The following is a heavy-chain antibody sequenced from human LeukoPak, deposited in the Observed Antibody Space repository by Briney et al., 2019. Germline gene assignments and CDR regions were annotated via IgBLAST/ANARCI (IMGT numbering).Heavy chain of an antibody. CDR1: GDFTSSSY. D-gene: IGHD3-10*01. Sequence: SETLSLTCTVSGDFTSSSYWTWIRQPPGKGLDWIGYIYYSGSTNYNPFLKSRVTISVDGSKNQFSLKLSSVTAADTAVYYCARDSLVGYGSGSYPYYGMDVWGQGTTVTVSS. V-gene: IGHV4-59*12. CDR3: ARDSLVGYGSGSYPYYGMDV. J-gene: IGHJ6*02. CDR2: IYYSGST.